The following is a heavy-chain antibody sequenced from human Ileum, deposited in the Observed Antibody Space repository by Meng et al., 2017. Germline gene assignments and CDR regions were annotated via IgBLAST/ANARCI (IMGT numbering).Heavy chain of an antibody. D-gene: IGHD6-13*01. CDR1: GGSISSGGYY. CDR2: IYYSGTT. J-gene: IGHJ4*02. Sequence: QVQLQESGPGSVKPSQTLSLTCTVSGGSISSGGYYWSWIRQHPGKGLEWIGYIYYSGTTYYNPSLKSRVTISVDTSKNQFSLKLSSVTAADTAVYYCAREPPAAAGTGADYWGQGTLVTVSS. CDR3: AREPPAAAGTGADY. V-gene: IGHV4-31*03.